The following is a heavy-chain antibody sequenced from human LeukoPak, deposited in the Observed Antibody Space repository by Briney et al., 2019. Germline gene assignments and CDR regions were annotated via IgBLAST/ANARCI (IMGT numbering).Heavy chain of an antibody. D-gene: IGHD6-19*01. J-gene: IGHJ4*02. CDR2: INPNSGGT. V-gene: IGHV1-2*02. CDR1: GYTFTGYY. Sequence: ASVKVSCKASGYTFTGYYMHWVRQAPGQGLEWMGWINPNSGGTNYARKFQGRVTMTRDTSISTAYMELSRLRSDDTAVYYCARGYSSGWSDYWGQGTLVTVSS. CDR3: ARGYSSGWSDY.